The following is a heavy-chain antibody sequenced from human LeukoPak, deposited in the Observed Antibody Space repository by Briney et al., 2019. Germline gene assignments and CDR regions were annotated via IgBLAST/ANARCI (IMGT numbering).Heavy chain of an antibody. CDR2: IYSGGST. D-gene: IGHD3-10*01. CDR1: GFTVSSNY. Sequence: GGSLRLPCAASGFTVSSNYMSWVRQAPGKGLEWVSVIYSGGSTYYADSVKGRFTISRDNSKNTLYLQMNSLRAEDTAVYYCAKDLALLWFGGFADYWGQGTLVTVSS. J-gene: IGHJ4*02. V-gene: IGHV3-66*01. CDR3: AKDLALLWFGGFADY.